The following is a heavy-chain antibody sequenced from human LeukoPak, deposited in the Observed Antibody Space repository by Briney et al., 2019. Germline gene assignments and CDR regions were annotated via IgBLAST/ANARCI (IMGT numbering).Heavy chain of an antibody. V-gene: IGHV1-69*13. CDR1: RGTFSSYA. J-gene: IGHJ6*02. CDR3: AREFVPSQYCMDV. D-gene: IGHD2-2*01. CDR2: IIPIFGTA. Sequence: GASVKVSCKASRGTFSSYAISWVRQAPGQGLEWMGGIIPIFGTANYAQKFQGRVTITADESTSTAYMELSSLRSEDTAVYYCAREFVPSQYCMDVWGQGTTVTVSS.